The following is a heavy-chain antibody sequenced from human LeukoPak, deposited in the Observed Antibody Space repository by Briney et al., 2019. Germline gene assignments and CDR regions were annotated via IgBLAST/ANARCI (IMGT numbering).Heavy chain of an antibody. CDR3: AKSPPRYCSSTSCYTVYGAFDY. J-gene: IGHJ4*02. V-gene: IGHV3-30*02. CDR1: GFTFSSYG. CDR2: IRHDGINK. D-gene: IGHD2-2*02. Sequence: GGSLRLSCAASGFTFSSYGMHWVRQAPGKGLEWVAFIRHDGINKYYADSVKGRFTISRDNSKDTLYLQMNSLRAEDTAVYYCAKSPPRYCSSTSCYTVYGAFDYWGQGTLVTVSS.